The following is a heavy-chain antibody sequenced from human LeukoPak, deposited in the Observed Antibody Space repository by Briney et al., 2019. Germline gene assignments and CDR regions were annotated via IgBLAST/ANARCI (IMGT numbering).Heavy chain of an antibody. Sequence: GASVKVSCKSSRYTFTDYYIHWVRQAPGQGLEWMGWIMPDSGATNYAQKFQGRVTMTRDTSVSTAYLELSSLTSDDTAVYFCVRDVAAHGSHNWLDPWGQGTLVTVSS. V-gene: IGHV1-2*02. CDR3: VRDVAAHGSHNWLDP. CDR2: IMPDSGAT. J-gene: IGHJ5*02. D-gene: IGHD6-13*01. CDR1: RYTFTDYY.